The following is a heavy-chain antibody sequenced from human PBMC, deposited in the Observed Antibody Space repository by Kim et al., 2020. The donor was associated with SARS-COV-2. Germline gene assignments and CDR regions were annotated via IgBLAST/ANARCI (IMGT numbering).Heavy chain of an antibody. D-gene: IGHD3-16*01. CDR2: ISNSGSVT. V-gene: IGHV3-11*04. CDR1: GFNFRDSY. J-gene: IGHJ4*02. Sequence: GGSLRLSCAGSGFNFRDSYMGWVRQAPGKGLEWISYISNSGSVTFYSDSVKGRFTISRDNPTNSLYLQMISLSAGDTAVYYCVRAIYASGDAISLSWGQGTLVVVSS. CDR3: VRAIYASGDAISLS.